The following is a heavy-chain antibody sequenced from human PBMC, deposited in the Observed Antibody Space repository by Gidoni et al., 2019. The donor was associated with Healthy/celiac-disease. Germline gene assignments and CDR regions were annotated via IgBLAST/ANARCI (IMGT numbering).Heavy chain of an antibody. D-gene: IGHD4-17*01. J-gene: IGHJ5*02. Sequence: EVQLLESGGGLVQPGGSLRLSCAASGFTFSSYAMSWVRQAPGKGLEWVSAISGSGGSTYYADSVKGRFTISRDNSKNTLYLQMNSLRAEDTAVYYCAKDPNPYTVTNNWFDPWGQGTLVTVSS. V-gene: IGHV3-23*01. CDR2: ISGSGGST. CDR1: GFTFSSYA. CDR3: AKDPNPYTVTNNWFDP.